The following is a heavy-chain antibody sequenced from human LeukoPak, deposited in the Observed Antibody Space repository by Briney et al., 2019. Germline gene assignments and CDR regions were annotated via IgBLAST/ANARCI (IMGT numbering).Heavy chain of an antibody. CDR2: ITGSYSHI. Sequence: GGSLRLSCAASGFIFSTYSMNWVRQAPGKGLEWVSSITGSYSHIYYADSVKGPFTISRDNAKNSLYLQMNSPRAEDTAVYYCARGAEYYYDSSGYFPFDYWGQGTLVTVSS. V-gene: IGHV3-21*01. J-gene: IGHJ4*02. CDR3: ARGAEYYYDSSGYFPFDY. CDR1: GFIFSTYS. D-gene: IGHD3-22*01.